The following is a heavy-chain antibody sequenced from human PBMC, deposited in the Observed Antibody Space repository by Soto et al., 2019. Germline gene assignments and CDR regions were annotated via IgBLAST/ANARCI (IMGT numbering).Heavy chain of an antibody. Sequence: ASVKVTCKASGYTFTNYAVHCVRQPPGQRLEWMGWINPGNGHTRFSQDFPGRLSLTRHISARTVYMELSSLRSEDTAVYFCARGHLAVVPVASGFYYMDVWGKGTTLTVSS. D-gene: IGHD2-2*01. CDR1: GYTFTNYA. V-gene: IGHV1-3*01. J-gene: IGHJ6*03. CDR3: ARGHLAVVPVASGFYYMDV. CDR2: INPGNGHT.